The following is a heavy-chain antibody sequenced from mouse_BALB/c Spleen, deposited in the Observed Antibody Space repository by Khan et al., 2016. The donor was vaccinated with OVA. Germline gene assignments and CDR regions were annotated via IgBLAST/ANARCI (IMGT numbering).Heavy chain of an antibody. CDR2: INPSNGYT. J-gene: IGHJ3*01. CDR1: GYTFTTYT. D-gene: IGHD2-14*01. V-gene: IGHV1-4*01. Sequence: VQLQQSGAELARPGASVKMSCKASGYTFTTYTMHWVKQRPGQGLEWIGYINPSNGYTNYNQKFKDKSTLNADKSSSTAYMQLSSLTTDYYAVYCCAREGAYYRSDGWFSYWGQGTLVTVSA. CDR3: AREGAYYRSDGWFSY.